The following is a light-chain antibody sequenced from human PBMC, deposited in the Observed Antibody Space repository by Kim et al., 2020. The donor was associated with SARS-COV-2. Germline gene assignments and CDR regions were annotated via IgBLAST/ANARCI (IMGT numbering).Light chain of an antibody. CDR1: QSGLHSPNSKNY. J-gene: IGKJ2*01. CDR2: WSS. V-gene: IGKV4-1*01. CDR3: HQYYSAPFT. Sequence: DIVMTQSPDSLAVSLGERATINCKSSQSGLHSPNSKNYLGWYQQKSGQPPKLLIYWSSTRESGVPDRFSGSGSGTDFTLTISSLQAEDVAVYYCHQYYSAPFTFGQGTKLEIK.